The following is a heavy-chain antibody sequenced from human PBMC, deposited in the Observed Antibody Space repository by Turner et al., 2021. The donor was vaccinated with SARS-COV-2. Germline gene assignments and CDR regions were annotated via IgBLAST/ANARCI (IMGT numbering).Heavy chain of an antibody. CDR3: AKAWRIVVLIHFDY. Sequence: EVQQVESGGGLVQPGGSLILSWAPAGFTFSSYAMSWVRQGPGKGLEWVSGSSGSGGSTYYADSVKGRFTISRDNSKNTLYLQMNSLRAEDTAVYYCAKAWRIVVLIHFDYWGQGTLVTVSS. CDR2: SSGSGGST. CDR1: GFTFSSYA. V-gene: IGHV3-23*04. D-gene: IGHD3-22*01. J-gene: IGHJ4*02.